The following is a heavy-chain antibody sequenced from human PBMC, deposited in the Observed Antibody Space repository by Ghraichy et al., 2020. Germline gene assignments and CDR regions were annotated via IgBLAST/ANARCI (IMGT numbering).Heavy chain of an antibody. V-gene: IGHV3-30*03. J-gene: IGHJ4*02. CDR1: GFTFSSYG. CDR2: ISHDGRDK. Sequence: LSLTCAASGFTFSSYGMHWGRQAPGKGLEWVAVISHDGRDKYYAESVKGRFTISRDNFENTLSLQMNSLRAEDTAVYYCGRDRYYHDSRGYLGPGDYWGQGTLVTVSS. CDR3: GRDRYYHDSRGYLGPGDY. D-gene: IGHD3-22*01.